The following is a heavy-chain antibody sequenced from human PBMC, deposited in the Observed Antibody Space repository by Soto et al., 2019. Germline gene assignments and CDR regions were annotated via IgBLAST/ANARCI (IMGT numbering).Heavy chain of an antibody. D-gene: IGHD2-15*01. CDR3: AKPDCSGGSCYFYFDY. J-gene: IGHJ4*02. CDR2: ISGSGGST. Sequence: GGSLRLSCAASGFTFSSYAMSWVRQAPGKGLEWVSAISGSGGSTYYADSVKGRFTISRDNSKNTLYLQMNSLRAEDTAVYYCAKPDCSGGSCYFYFDYWGQGTLVTVSS. V-gene: IGHV3-23*01. CDR1: GFTFSSYA.